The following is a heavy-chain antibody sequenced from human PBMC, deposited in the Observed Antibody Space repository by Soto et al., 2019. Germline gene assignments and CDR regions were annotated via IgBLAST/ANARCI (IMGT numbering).Heavy chain of an antibody. J-gene: IGHJ4*02. CDR2: ISAYNGNT. CDR3: ARDMNSGSYLDY. CDR1: GYTFTGYA. V-gene: IGHV1-18*01. Sequence: ASVKVSCKASGYTFTGYAMHWVRQAPGQGLEWMGWISAYNGNTNYAQKLQGRVTMTTDTSTSTAYMELRSLRSDDTAVYYCARDMNSGSYLDYWGQGTLVTVSS. D-gene: IGHD1-26*01.